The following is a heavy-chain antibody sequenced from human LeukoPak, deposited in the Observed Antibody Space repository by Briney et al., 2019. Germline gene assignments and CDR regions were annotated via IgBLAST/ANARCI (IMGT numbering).Heavy chain of an antibody. J-gene: IGHJ3*02. Sequence: PGGSLRLSCAASGFTFSDYYMSWIRQAPGKGLEWVSYISSSGSTIYYADSVKGRFTISRDNAKNSLYLQMNSLRAEDTAVYHCARAALFEGDAFDIWGQGTMVTVSS. CDR1: GFTFSDYY. V-gene: IGHV3-11*04. CDR2: ISSSGSTI. CDR3: ARAALFEGDAFDI.